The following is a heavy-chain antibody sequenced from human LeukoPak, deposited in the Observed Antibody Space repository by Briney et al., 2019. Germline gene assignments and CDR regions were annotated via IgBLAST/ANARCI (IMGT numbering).Heavy chain of an antibody. J-gene: IGHJ4*02. CDR1: GFTFSSYA. CDR2: ISGSGGST. CDR3: AKAIDSRGYWYERGADY. V-gene: IGHV3-23*01. Sequence: PGGSLRLSCAASGFTFSSYAMSWVRQAPGKGLEWVSAISGSGGSTYYADSVKGRFTISRDNSKNTMFLQMSSLRAEDTAIYYCAKAIDSRGYWYERGADYWGQGTLVTVSS. D-gene: IGHD3-22*01.